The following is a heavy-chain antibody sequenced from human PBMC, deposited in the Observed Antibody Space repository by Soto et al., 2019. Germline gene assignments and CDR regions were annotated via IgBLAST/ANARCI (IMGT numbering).Heavy chain of an antibody. CDR3: AXDIDTMVRVPFYYGMDV. J-gene: IGHJ6*02. CDR2: ISYDGDNK. V-gene: IGHV3-30*18. Sequence: PGGSLRLSCGASGFTFSSFGMHWVRQAPGRGLEWVAVISYDGDNKYYTDSVKGRFTISRDNSKNTLHLEMNSLRAEDTAVYYCAXDIDTMVRVPFYYGMDVWGQGTTVTVSS. D-gene: IGHD3-10*01. CDR1: GFTFSSFG.